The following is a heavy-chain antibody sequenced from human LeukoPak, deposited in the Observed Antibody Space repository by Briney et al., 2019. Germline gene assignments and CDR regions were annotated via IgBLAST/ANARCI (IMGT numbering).Heavy chain of an antibody. Sequence: SETLSLTCTVSGGSMSDYYWSWIRQPPGKGLEWIGSIYYSGSTNYNPSLKSRVTISVDTSKNQFSLKLSSVTAADTAVYYCARGTLYDSSGYYYITYYYYYYYMDVWGKGTTVAVSS. J-gene: IGHJ6*03. D-gene: IGHD3-22*01. V-gene: IGHV4-59*12. CDR3: ARGTLYDSSGYYYITYYYYYYYMDV. CDR2: IYYSGST. CDR1: GGSMSDYY.